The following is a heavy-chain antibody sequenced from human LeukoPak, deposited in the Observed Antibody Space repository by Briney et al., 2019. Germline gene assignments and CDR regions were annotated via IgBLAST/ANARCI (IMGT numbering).Heavy chain of an antibody. D-gene: IGHD3-22*01. J-gene: IGHJ4*02. CDR1: GFTFSDYY. CDR3: ARSRGYYYDSSGYLPFDY. Sequence: GGSLRLSCAASGFTFSDYYMSWIRQAPGKGLVWVSYISSSGSTIYYADSVKGRFTISRDNAKNSLYLQMNSLRAEDTAVYYCARSRGYYYDSSGYLPFDYWGQGTLVTVSS. CDR2: ISSSGSTI. V-gene: IGHV3-11*04.